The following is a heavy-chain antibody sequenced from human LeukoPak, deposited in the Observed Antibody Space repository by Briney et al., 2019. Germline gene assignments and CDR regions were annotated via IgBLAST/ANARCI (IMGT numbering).Heavy chain of an antibody. D-gene: IGHD6-6*01. J-gene: IGHJ5*02. CDR2: INHSGST. CDR1: GGSFSGYY. V-gene: IGHV4-34*01. Sequence: PSETLSLTCAVYGGSFSGYYRSWIRQPPGKGREWIGEINHSGSTNYNPSLKSRVTISVDPSKNQFSLKLSSVTAADTAVYYCARGRRVWYSRSSPFDPWGQGTLVTVSS. CDR3: ARGRRVWYSRSSPFDP.